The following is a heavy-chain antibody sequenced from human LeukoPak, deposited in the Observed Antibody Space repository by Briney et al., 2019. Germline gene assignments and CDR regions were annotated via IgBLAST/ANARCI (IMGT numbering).Heavy chain of an antibody. V-gene: IGHV4-59*01. Sequence: SSETLSLTCTVAGGSISSYYWSWIRQPPGKGLEWIGYIYYSGSTNYNPSLKSRVTISVDTSKTQFSLKLSSVTAADAAVYYCARESDPGMDVWGQGTTVTVSS. CDR2: IYYSGST. CDR3: ARESDPGMDV. J-gene: IGHJ6*02. CDR1: GGSISSYY.